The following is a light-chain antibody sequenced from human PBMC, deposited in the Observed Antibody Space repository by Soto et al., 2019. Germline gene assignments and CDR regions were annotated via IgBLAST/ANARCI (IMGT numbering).Light chain of an antibody. CDR3: LQHNSYPLT. CDR2: AAS. J-gene: IGKJ4*01. CDR1: QGILTY. V-gene: IGKV1-17*01. Sequence: DIQMTQSPSSLSASVGDRVTITCRASQGILTYLAWYQQKPGQVPELLIQAASTLQPGVPSRFSGSGSGTEFTLTISSLQPEDFATYYCLQHNSYPLTFGGGTKVDIK.